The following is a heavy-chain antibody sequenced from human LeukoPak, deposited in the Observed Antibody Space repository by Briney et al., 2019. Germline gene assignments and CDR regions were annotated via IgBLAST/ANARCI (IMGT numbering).Heavy chain of an antibody. CDR2: ISSSSSTI. D-gene: IGHD3-22*01. Sequence: GGSLRLSCAASGFTFSSYSMNWVRQAPGKGLEWVSYISSSSSTIYYADSVKGRFTISRDNAKNSLYLQMNGLRDEDTAVYYCASYDRRDAFDIWGQGTMVTVSS. CDR3: ASYDRRDAFDI. CDR1: GFTFSSYS. V-gene: IGHV3-48*02. J-gene: IGHJ3*02.